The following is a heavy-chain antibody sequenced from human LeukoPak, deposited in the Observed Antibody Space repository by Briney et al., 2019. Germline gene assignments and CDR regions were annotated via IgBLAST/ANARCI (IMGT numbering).Heavy chain of an antibody. CDR3: ASWSLGYCSSTSCYGYYYMDV. V-gene: IGHV3-21*01. CDR2: ISSSSSYT. CDR1: GFTFSSYS. Sequence: SGGSLRLSCAASGFTFSSYSMNWVRQAPGKGLEWVSSISSSSSYTYYADSVKGRFTISRDNAKNSLYLQMNSLRAEDTAVYYCASWSLGYCSSTSCYGYYYMDVWGKGTTVTVSS. J-gene: IGHJ6*03. D-gene: IGHD2-2*01.